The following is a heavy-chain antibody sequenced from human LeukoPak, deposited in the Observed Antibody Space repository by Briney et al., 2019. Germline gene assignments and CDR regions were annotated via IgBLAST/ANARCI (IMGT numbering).Heavy chain of an antibody. V-gene: IGHV3-23*01. CDR1: GFTFSRYA. J-gene: IGHJ4*02. Sequence: PGGALRLSCAASGFTFSRYAMSWVRQAPGKGLEWVSSVSTDGDTYYTDSVKGRFTISRDVSRNTLFLEMISRRAEDTALYYCARSRSGSVAGTSDYWGQGTQVSVSS. CDR3: ARSRSGSVAGTSDY. D-gene: IGHD6-19*01. CDR2: VSTDGDT.